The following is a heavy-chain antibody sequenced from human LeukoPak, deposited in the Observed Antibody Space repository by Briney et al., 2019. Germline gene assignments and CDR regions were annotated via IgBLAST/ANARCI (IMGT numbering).Heavy chain of an antibody. Sequence: GSSVKVSCKASGGTFSSYAISWVRQAPGQGLEWMGGIIPIFGTANYAQRFQGRVTITTDESTSTAYMELSSLRSEDTAVYYCAREVPPYSGYDKEGYYFDYWGQGTLVTVSS. CDR1: GGTFSSYA. V-gene: IGHV1-69*05. D-gene: IGHD5-12*01. CDR3: AREVPPYSGYDKEGYYFDY. CDR2: IIPIFGTA. J-gene: IGHJ4*02.